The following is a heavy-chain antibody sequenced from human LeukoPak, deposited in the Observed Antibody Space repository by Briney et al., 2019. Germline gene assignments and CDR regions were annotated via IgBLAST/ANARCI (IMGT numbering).Heavy chain of an antibody. CDR1: GFTFDDYA. CDR3: AKGSALYYDSSGYYYDSSLLDY. V-gene: IGHV3-9*01. CDR2: ISWNSGSI. D-gene: IGHD3-22*01. Sequence: PGGSLRLSCAASGFTFDDYAMHWVRQAPGKGLEWVSGISWNSGSIGYADSVKGRFTISRDNAKNSLYLQMNSLRAEDTALYYCAKGSALYYDSSGYYYDSSLLDYWGQGALVTVSS. J-gene: IGHJ4*02.